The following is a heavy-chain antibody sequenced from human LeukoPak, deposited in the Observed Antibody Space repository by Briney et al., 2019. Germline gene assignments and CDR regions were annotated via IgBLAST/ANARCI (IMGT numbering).Heavy chain of an antibody. CDR3: ARSSGYGPGSGAFDI. J-gene: IGHJ3*02. V-gene: IGHV3-23*01. CDR1: GFTFSSYG. D-gene: IGHD3-10*01. CDR2: ISGSGGST. Sequence: GGSLRLSCAASGFTFSSYGMSWVRQAPGKGLEWVSAISGSGGSTYYADSVKGRFTISRDNSKNTLYLQMNSLRAEDTAVYYCARSSGYGPGSGAFDIWGQGTMVTVSS.